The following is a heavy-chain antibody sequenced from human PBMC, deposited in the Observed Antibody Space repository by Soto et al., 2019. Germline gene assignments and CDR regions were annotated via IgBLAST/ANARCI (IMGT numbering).Heavy chain of an antibody. D-gene: IGHD2-8*01. V-gene: IGHV1-18*01. J-gene: IGHJ6*02. CDR1: GYTFTRYG. Sequence: GHLVQSEAEVKKSGASVKVSCKASGYTFTRYGISWVRQAPGQGLEWMGWISGYNGDTNYAWEFQGRVSMTIDTSTTTAYMELRSLTSDDTAVYYCAKNGQPPYYYYGLDVWGQGTKVTVSS. CDR2: ISGYNGDT. CDR3: AKNGQPPYYYYGLDV.